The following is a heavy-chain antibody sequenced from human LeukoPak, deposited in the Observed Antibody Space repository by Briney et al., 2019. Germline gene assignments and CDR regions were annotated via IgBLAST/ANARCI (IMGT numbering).Heavy chain of an antibody. CDR1: GGSFGDYY. V-gene: IGHV4-34*01. CDR3: ASLHQVRGLTVFDQ. D-gene: IGHD3-10*01. J-gene: IGHJ4*02. Sequence: SETLSLTCAVYGGSFGDYYWSWIRQPPGKGLEWFAEINHSGSTSYNPSLKSRVTISVDTSKNQFSLKLSSVTAADTAVYYCASLHQVRGLTVFDQWGQGTPVTVSS. CDR2: INHSGST.